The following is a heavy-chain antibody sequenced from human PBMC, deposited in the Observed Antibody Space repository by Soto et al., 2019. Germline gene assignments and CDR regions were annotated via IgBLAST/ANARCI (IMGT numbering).Heavy chain of an antibody. CDR1: GFTFAGYST. CDR2: ISGSGGST. D-gene: IGHD6-19*01. Sequence: PGGSMSFGCAACGFTFAGYSTMSCVRQAPGKGLEWVSSISGSGGSTYYADSVKGRFTISRDNSKNTLYLQMNALSAEDTAFYYCAEDRGGFAGGWEYFDYWGQGALVTVYS. V-gene: IGHV3-23*01. J-gene: IGHJ4*02. CDR3: AEDRGGFAGGWEYFDY.